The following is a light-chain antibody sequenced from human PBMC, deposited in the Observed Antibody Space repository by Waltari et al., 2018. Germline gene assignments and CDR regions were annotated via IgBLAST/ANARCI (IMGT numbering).Light chain of an antibody. Sequence: EIVLTQSPATLSLSTGEVATLSYRASQSLTSYLAWYQQKPGQAPRLLLYDTSNRATGIPARFSGSGSGTDFTLIISSLEPEDFGVYYCHQYDAWPLTFGGGTEVEI. CDR2: DTS. J-gene: IGKJ4*01. CDR3: HQYDAWPLT. V-gene: IGKV3-11*01. CDR1: QSLTSY.